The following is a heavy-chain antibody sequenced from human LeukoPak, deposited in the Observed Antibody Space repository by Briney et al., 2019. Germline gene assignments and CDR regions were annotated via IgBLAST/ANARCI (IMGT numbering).Heavy chain of an antibody. V-gene: IGHV4-31*03. J-gene: IGHJ4*02. D-gene: IGHD3-3*01. CDR3: ARADFWSGCNIEYYFDY. CDR1: GGSISSGGYY. CDR2: IYYSGST. Sequence: SETLSLTCTVSGGSISSGGYYWSWIRQHPGKGLEWIGYIYYSGSTYYNPSLKSRVTISVDTSKNQFSLKLSSVTAADTAVYYCARADFWSGCNIEYYFDYWGQGTLVTVSS.